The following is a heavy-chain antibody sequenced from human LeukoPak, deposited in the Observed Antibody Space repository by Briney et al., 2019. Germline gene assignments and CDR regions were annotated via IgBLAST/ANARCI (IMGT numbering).Heavy chain of an antibody. CDR3: ARSQQWLYLVDY. CDR1: GGTFNTYA. V-gene: IGHV1-69*05. J-gene: IGHJ4*02. Sequence: SVNVSRTASGGTFNTYAISWVRQDTGQGLEWMGGIIPIFGTANYAQKFQGWVTMTRDTSISTAYMELSRLRSDDTAVYYCARSQQWLYLVDYWGQGTLVTVSS. CDR2: IIPIFGTA. D-gene: IGHD6-19*01.